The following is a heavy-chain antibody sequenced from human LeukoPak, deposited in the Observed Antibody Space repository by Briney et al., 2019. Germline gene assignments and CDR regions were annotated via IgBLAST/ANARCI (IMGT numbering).Heavy chain of an antibody. CDR1: GFTFSSYG. V-gene: IGHV3-30*02. Sequence: GGSLRLSCAASGFTFSSYGIHWVRQAPGKGLEWVAFIRHDGSNKYYADSVKGRFTISRDNSKSTLYLQMNSLRAEDTAVYYCAKGSKTLLFMRDHYIDVWGKGTTVTISS. D-gene: IGHD2-21*02. J-gene: IGHJ6*03. CDR2: IRHDGSNK. CDR3: AKGSKTLLFMRDHYIDV.